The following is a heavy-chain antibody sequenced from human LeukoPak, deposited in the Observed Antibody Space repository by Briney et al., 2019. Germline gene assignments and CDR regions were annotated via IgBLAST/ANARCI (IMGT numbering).Heavy chain of an antibody. CDR1: GYTFTIFG. V-gene: IGHV1-18*01. Sequence: ASVKVSCKASGYTFTIFGISWVRQARGQGLEWMGWISAYNGNTNYAQRLQGRVTMTTDTSTTTAYMELRSLTSDDTAMYYCARDGSERPHYMDVWGKGTTVTVSS. CDR3: ARDGSERPHYMDV. J-gene: IGHJ6*03. CDR2: ISAYNGNT. D-gene: IGHD1-1*01.